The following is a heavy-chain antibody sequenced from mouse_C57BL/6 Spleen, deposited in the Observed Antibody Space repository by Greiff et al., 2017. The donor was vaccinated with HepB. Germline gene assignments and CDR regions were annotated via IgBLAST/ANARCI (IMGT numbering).Heavy chain of an antibody. CDR3: ANYGYDRGYAMDY. D-gene: IGHD2-2*01. J-gene: IGHJ4*01. CDR2: IHPNSGST. Sequence: QVQLKQPGAELVKPGASVKLSCKASGYTFTSYWMHWVKQRPGQGLEWIGMIHPNSGSTNYNEKFKSKATLTVDKSSSTAYMQLSSLTSEDSAVYYCANYGYDRGYAMDYWGQGTSVTVSS. V-gene: IGHV1-64*01. CDR1: GYTFTSYW.